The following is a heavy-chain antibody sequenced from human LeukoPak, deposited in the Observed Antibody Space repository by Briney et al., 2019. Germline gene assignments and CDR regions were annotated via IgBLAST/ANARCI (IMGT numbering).Heavy chain of an antibody. Sequence: SETLSLTCTVSGGSISSGGYYWSWIRQPPGKGLEWIGYIYHSGSTYYNPSLKSRVTISVDRSKNQFSLKLSSVTAADTAVYYCAGSAGITIFGVVIPDAFDIWGQGTMVTVSS. CDR3: AGSAGITIFGVVIPDAFDI. J-gene: IGHJ3*02. CDR1: GGSISSGGYY. V-gene: IGHV4-30-2*01. CDR2: IYHSGST. D-gene: IGHD3-3*01.